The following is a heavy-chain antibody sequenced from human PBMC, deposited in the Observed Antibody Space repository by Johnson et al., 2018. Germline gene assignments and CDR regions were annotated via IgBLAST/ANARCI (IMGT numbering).Heavy chain of an antibody. D-gene: IGHD4-11*01. CDR2: IKQDGSEK. CDR3: ARDQSYREEDYYYYGMDV. CDR1: GFTFSSYW. V-gene: IGHV3-7*01. J-gene: IGHJ6*02. Sequence: EVQLLESGGGLVQPGGSLRLSCAASGFTFSSYWMSWVRQAPGKGLEWVANIKQDGSEKYYVDSVKGRFTISRDNAKNSLYLQMNSLRAEDTAVYYCARDQSYREEDYYYYGMDVWGQGTTVTVSS.